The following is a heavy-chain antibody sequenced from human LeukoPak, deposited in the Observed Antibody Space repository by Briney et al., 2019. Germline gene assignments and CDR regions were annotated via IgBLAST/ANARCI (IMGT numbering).Heavy chain of an antibody. V-gene: IGHV4-59*01. D-gene: IGHD5-12*01. CDR1: GVSISSYY. CDR3: ARSRAYDYHFDN. CDR2: IFYSGST. J-gene: IGHJ4*02. Sequence: SETLSLTCTVSGVSISSYYWSWIRQSPGKGLEWIGYIFYSGSTNYNPSLKSRVTISVDTSKDQFSLKLTSVTAADTAVYYCARSRAYDYHFDNWGQGTLVTVSS.